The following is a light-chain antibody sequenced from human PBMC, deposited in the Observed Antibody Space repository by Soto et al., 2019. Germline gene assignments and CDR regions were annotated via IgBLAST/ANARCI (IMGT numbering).Light chain of an antibody. J-gene: IGLJ1*01. V-gene: IGLV1-40*01. CDR3: QSYDSSLSASYV. CDR2: GNT. CDR1: SSNIGAGYA. Sequence: QSVLTQPPSVSGAPGQRVTISCTGSSSNIGAGYAVHWNQQLPGKAPKLLIYGNTNRPSGVPDRFSGSKSGTSASLAITGLQAEDEADYYCQSYDSSLSASYVFGGGTKVTVL.